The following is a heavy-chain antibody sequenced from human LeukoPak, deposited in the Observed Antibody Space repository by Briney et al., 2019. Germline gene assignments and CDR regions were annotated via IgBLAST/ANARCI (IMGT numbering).Heavy chain of an antibody. D-gene: IGHD1-26*01. J-gene: IGHJ4*02. V-gene: IGHV4-30-2*01. CDR2: IYHSGST. CDR3: ARSSGGYYFDY. CDR1: GGSISSGGYS. Sequence: SETLSLTCAVSGGSISSGGYSWSWIRQPPGKGPEWIGYIYHSGSTYYNPSLKSRVTISVDRSKNQFSLKLSSVTAADTAVYYCARSSGGYYFDYWGQGTLVTVSS.